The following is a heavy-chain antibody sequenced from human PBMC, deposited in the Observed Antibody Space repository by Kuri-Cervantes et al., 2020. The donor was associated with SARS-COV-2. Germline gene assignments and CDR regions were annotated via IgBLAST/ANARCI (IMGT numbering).Heavy chain of an antibody. V-gene: IGHV4-38-2*01. J-gene: IGHJ5*02. D-gene: IGHD2-2*01. CDR1: VYSNSSGYY. CDR2: IYHSGST. Sequence: SQTLSLTCAVSVYSNSSGYYWGWIRQPPGKGLEWIGSIYHSGSTHYKPSLKSRVTISVDTSKNQFSLKLSSVTAADTAVYYCARVGVYCSSTSCYPNWFDPWGQGTLVTVSS. CDR3: ARVGVYCSSTSCYPNWFDP.